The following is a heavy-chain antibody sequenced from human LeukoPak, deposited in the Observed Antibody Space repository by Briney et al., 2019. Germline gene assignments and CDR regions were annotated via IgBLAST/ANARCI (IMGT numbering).Heavy chain of an antibody. CDR1: GFTFSSFA. Sequence: PGRSLRLSCAASGFTFSSFAMHWVRQAPGKGLEWVAVIWYDGSNKYYADSVKGRFTISRDNSKNTLYLQMNSLRAEDTAVYYCAREATVTTRFDPWGQGTLVTVSS. D-gene: IGHD4-11*01. CDR2: IWYDGSNK. CDR3: AREATVTTRFDP. J-gene: IGHJ5*02. V-gene: IGHV3-33*08.